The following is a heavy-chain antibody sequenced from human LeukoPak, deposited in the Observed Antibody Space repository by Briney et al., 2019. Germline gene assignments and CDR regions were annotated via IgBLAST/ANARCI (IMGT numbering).Heavy chain of an antibody. D-gene: IGHD6-6*01. CDR1: GGSISSCTYY. CDR3: ARDEGGSSSSVIKYFQH. J-gene: IGHJ1*01. CDR2: MYTGGTT. Sequence: SETLSLTYTVSGGSISSCTYYWSWIRQPAGKGLEWIGRMYTGGTTNYNPSLKSRVTISLDTSKNQFSLKLNSVTVADTAVYYCARDEGGSSSSVIKYFQHWGQGTLVTVSS. V-gene: IGHV4-61*02.